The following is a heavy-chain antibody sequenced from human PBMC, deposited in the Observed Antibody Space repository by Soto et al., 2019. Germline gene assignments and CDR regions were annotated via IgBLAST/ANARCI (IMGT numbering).Heavy chain of an antibody. V-gene: IGHV4-30-4*01. CDR3: ARNGYTYGMDV. CDR1: GGSISNTDYA. Sequence: SETLSLTCTVSGGSISNTDYAWHWIRQPPGKGLEWIGYIYYSGIGYYNPSLKSRVSISLDTSRNQFSMTLNSVTAADTAVYYCARNGYTYGMDVWGQGATVTVSS. J-gene: IGHJ6*02. D-gene: IGHD5-18*01. CDR2: IYYSGIG.